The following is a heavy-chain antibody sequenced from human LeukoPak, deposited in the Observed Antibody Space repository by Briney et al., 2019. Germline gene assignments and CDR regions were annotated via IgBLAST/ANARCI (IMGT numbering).Heavy chain of an antibody. J-gene: IGHJ4*02. CDR1: GGSISSYY. Sequence: SETLSLTCTVSGGSISSYYWSWIRQPPGKGLEWIGYIYYSGSTNYNPSLKSRVTISVDTSKNQFSLKLSSVTAADTAVYYCARAAPSSSSFDYWGQGTLVTVSS. V-gene: IGHV4-59*01. D-gene: IGHD6-13*01. CDR3: ARAAPSSSSFDY. CDR2: IYYSGST.